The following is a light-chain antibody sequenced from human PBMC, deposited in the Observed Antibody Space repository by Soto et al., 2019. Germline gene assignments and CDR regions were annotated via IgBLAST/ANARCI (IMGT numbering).Light chain of an antibody. CDR2: GAS. V-gene: IGKV3-20*01. Sequence: EIVWTQAPCTLSLSPGERAALSCRARQSVSSSYLAWYHQKPGQPPSLLIHGASSRANGRPDRFSGSGSWTDFTLTIRRLEPEDFAVYYCQQYGSTPLTFGGGTKVESK. CDR3: QQYGSTPLT. J-gene: IGKJ4*01. CDR1: QSVSSSY.